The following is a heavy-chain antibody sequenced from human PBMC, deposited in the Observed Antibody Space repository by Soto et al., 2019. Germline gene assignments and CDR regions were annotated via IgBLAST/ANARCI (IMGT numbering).Heavy chain of an antibody. CDR2: IGGTGADT. D-gene: IGHD6-19*01. J-gene: IGHJ5*01. V-gene: IGHV3-23*01. CDR1: RFTFSDYA. CDR3: AKDAVAYNGKWDWFDS. Sequence: DVQLLESGGGLVQPGGFLTLSCAASRFTFSDYAMSWVRQAPGKGLEWVSAIGGTGADTYYADSVRGRFTVSRDNSKNTLFLQLNSLRDEDTAVYYCAKDAVAYNGKWDWFDSWGQGTLVTVSS.